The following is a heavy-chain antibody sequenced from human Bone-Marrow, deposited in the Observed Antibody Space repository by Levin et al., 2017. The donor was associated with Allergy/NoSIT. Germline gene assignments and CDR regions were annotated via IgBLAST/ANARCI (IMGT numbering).Heavy chain of an antibody. J-gene: IGHJ4*02. CDR1: GGSFSGYY. V-gene: IGHV4-34*01. D-gene: IGHD6-6*01. CDR2: INHSGST. Sequence: SETLSLTCAVYGGSFSGYYWSWIRQPPGKGLEWIGEINHSGSTNYNPSLKSRVTISVDTSKNQFSLKLSSVTAADTAVYYCARGRIAARHYFDYWGQGTLVTVSS. CDR3: ARGRIAARHYFDY.